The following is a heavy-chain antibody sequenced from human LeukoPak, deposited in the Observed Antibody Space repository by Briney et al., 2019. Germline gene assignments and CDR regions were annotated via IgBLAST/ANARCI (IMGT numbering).Heavy chain of an antibody. Sequence: ASVKVSCKASGYTFTGYYMHWVRQAPGQGLESMGWINPNSGGTNYAQKFQGRVTMTRDTSISTAYMELSRLRSDDTAVYYCARDIGAYYYDSSGYYYDYWRQVTLVTVSS. CDR3: ARDIGAYYYDSSGYYYDY. J-gene: IGHJ4*02. V-gene: IGHV1-2*02. D-gene: IGHD3-22*01. CDR1: GYTFTGYY. CDR2: INPNSGGT.